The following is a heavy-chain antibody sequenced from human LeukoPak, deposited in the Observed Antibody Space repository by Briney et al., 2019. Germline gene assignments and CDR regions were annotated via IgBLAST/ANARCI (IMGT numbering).Heavy chain of an antibody. CDR1: GFTFSDYY. D-gene: IGHD3-16*01. V-gene: IGHV3-33*08. CDR3: ARDSPGGVLDY. CDR2: IWYDGSNK. J-gene: IGHJ4*02. Sequence: GGSLRLSCAASGFTFSDYYMSWVRQAPGEGLEWVAVIWYDGSNKYYADSVKGRFTISRDNSKNTLYLQMNSLRAEDTAMYYCARDSPGGVLDYWGQGTLVTVSS.